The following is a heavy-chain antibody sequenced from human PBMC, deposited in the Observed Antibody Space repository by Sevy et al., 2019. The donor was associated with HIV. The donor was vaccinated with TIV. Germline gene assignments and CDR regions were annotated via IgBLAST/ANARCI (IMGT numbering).Heavy chain of an antibody. V-gene: IGHV1-2*06. CDR3: ARPGGCIGGSCTADI. CDR1: GYTFDGSY. J-gene: IGHJ3*02. CDR2: INPESGGT. D-gene: IGHD2-15*01. Sequence: ASVKVSCKASGYTFDGSYIHWVRQAPGQGLEWMGRINPESGGTNFAQQFQGRVTMTRDTSISTAYMELSRLRFDDTAVYFCARPGGCIGGSCTADIWGQGTMVTVSS.